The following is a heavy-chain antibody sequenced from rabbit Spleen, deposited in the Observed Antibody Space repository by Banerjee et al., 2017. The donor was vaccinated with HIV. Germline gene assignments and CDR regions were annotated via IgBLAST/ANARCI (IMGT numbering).Heavy chain of an antibody. CDR1: GFGFSSYY. CDR2: IDPVFGST. CDR3: ARSTYGYDDYGDLYYAAMDL. J-gene: IGHJ6*01. D-gene: IGHD2-1*01. V-gene: IGHV1S7*01. Sequence: QLKESGGGLVQPGGSLKLSCKASGFGFSSYYMNWVRQAPGKGLEWIGYIDPVFGSTYYATWVNGRFTISSHNAQNTLYLQLNSLTAADTATYFCARSTYGYDDYGDLYYAAMDLWGQGTLVTVS.